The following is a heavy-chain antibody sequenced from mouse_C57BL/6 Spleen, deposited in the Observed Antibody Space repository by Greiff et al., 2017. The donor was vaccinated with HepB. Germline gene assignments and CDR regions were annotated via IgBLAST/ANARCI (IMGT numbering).Heavy chain of an antibody. J-gene: IGHJ4*01. Sequence: EVQLMESGTVLARPGASVKMSCKTSGYTFTSYWMHWVKQRPGQGLEWIGAIYPGNSDTSYNQKFKGKAKLTAVTSASTAYMELSSLTNEDSAVYYCTRNYGSSYDYAMDYWGQGTSVTVSS. D-gene: IGHD1-1*01. V-gene: IGHV1-5*01. CDR2: IYPGNSDT. CDR3: TRNYGSSYDYAMDY. CDR1: GYTFTSYW.